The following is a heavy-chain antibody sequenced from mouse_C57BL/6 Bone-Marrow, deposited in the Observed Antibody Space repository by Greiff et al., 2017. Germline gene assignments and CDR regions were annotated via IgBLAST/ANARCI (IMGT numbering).Heavy chain of an antibody. V-gene: IGHV1-42*01. CDR2: INPSTGGT. CDR1: GYSFTGYY. D-gene: IGHD1-1*01. CDR3: ARSGGRRTTVVAYFDY. J-gene: IGHJ2*01. Sequence: VQLLQSGPELVKPGASVKISCKASGYSFTGYYMNWVKQSPEKSLEWIGEINPSTGGTTYNQKFKAKATLTVDKSYSTAYMHIKSLTSEDSAVYYCARSGGRRTTVVAYFDYWGQGTTLTVSS.